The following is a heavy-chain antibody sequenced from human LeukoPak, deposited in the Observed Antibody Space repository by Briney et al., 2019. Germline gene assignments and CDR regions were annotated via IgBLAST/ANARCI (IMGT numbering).Heavy chain of an antibody. CDR2: ISYDGSNK. CDR3: ASVAFDI. J-gene: IGHJ3*02. Sequence: GRSLRLSCAASGFTFSSYAMHWVRQAPGKGLEWVAVISYDGSNKYYADSVKGRFTISRDNSKSTLYLQMNSLRAEDTAVYYCASVAFDIWGQGTMVTVSS. CDR1: GFTFSSYA. V-gene: IGHV3-30*04.